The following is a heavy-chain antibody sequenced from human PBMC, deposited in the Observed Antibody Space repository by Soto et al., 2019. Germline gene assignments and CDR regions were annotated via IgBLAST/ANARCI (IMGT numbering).Heavy chain of an antibody. CDR2: INPSGGST. CDR3: AREGVHGWGTGGFDY. Sequence: QVQLVQSGAEVKKPGASVKVSCKASGYTVTSYYMHWVRQAPGQALEWMGIINPSGGSTSYAQTFQGRVTMTRDTSTSTVYMELSSLRSEDPAVYYCAREGVHGWGTGGFDYWGQGTLVTVSS. D-gene: IGHD3-10*01. J-gene: IGHJ4*02. V-gene: IGHV1-46*03. CDR1: GYTVTSYY.